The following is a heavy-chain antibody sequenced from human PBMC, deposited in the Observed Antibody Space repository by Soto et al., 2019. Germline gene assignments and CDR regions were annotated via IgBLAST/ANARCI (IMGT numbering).Heavy chain of an antibody. Sequence: SETLSLTCAVSGYSISSGYYWGWIRQPPGKGLEWIGGIYHSGGTYYNSSLKSRVTISVDTSKNQFSLQLSSVTAADTAVYYCARHRQYYDFWSGSLHYYYGMDVWGQGTTVTVSS. CDR1: GYSISSGYY. CDR3: ARHRQYYDFWSGSLHYYYGMDV. D-gene: IGHD3-3*01. CDR2: IYHSGGT. V-gene: IGHV4-38-2*01. J-gene: IGHJ6*02.